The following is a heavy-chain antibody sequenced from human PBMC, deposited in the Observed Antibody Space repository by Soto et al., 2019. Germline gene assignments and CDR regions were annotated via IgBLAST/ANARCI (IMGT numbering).Heavy chain of an antibody. CDR3: AKVPVRGLLLFAY. Sequence: ASVKVSCKASGYTFTSYYMHWVRQAPGQGLEWMGIINPSGGSTSYAQKFQGRVTMTRDTSTSTVYMELSSLRSEDTPVYYCAKVPVRGLLLFAYWGQGTLVTVSS. CDR2: INPSGGST. D-gene: IGHD3-10*01. V-gene: IGHV1-46*01. CDR1: GYTFTSYY. J-gene: IGHJ4*02.